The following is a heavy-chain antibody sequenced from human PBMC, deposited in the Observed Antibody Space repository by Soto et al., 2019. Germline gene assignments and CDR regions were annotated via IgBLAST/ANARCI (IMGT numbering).Heavy chain of an antibody. V-gene: IGHV4-59*12. CDR2: IYYSGST. CDR3: ARDSSSVPYYCYRMSV. J-gene: IGHJ6*02. D-gene: IGHD6-6*01. CDR1: GGSISSDY. Sequence: PSETLSLTCTVSGGSISSDYWSWIRQPPGKGLEWIGYIYYSGSTYYNPSLKSRVTISVDTSKNQFSLKLSSVTAADTAVYYCARDSSSVPYYCYRMSVWGQGTTVTGSS.